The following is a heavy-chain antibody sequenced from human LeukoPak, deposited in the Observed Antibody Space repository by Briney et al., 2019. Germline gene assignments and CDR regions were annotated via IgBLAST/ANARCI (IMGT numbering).Heavy chain of an antibody. D-gene: IGHD5-18*01. Sequence: ASVNVSCKASGYTFTRYDINWVRQATGQGLEWMGWMNPNSGNTGYAQKFQGRVTMTRNTSISTAYMELSSLRSEDTAVYYCARVQTWIQLWFNWFDPWGQGTLVTVSS. V-gene: IGHV1-8*01. J-gene: IGHJ5*02. CDR3: ARVQTWIQLWFNWFDP. CDR1: GYTFTRYD. CDR2: MNPNSGNT.